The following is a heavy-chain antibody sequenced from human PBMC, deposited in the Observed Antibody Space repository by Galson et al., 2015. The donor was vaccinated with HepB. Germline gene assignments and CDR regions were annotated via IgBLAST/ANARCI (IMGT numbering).Heavy chain of an antibody. D-gene: IGHD3-10*01. CDR1: GFPFSNYD. V-gene: IGHV3-23*01. CDR2: ISGGGDST. CDR3: ANGYYYGSGSRPWY. J-gene: IGHJ4*02. Sequence: SLRLSCAASGFPFSNYDMTWVRQAPGKGLEWVSVISGGGDSTSYADSVKGRFTISRDNSKDTLYLQMNSLRAEDTAVYYCANGYYYGSGSRPWYWGQGTLVTVSS.